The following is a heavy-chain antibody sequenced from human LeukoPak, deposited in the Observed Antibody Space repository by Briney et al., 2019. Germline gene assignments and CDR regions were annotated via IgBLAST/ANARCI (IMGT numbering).Heavy chain of an antibody. J-gene: IGHJ3*02. D-gene: IGHD3-22*01. V-gene: IGHV3-72*01. CDR2: IRNRANGYTT. CDR3: NRGPRYSGNYYFPFDI. CDR1: GFTFSDHY. Sequence: QTGGSLRLSCVASGFTFSDHYMDWVRQTPGKGLEWVGRIRNRANGYTTENAASVKGRFIISRDDSKSSLYLQMNSLKSEDTAIYYCNRGPRYSGNYYFPFDIWGRGTKVTVSS.